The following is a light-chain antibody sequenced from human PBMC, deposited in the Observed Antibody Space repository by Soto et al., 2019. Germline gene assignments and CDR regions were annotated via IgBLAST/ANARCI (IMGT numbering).Light chain of an antibody. V-gene: IGKV3-15*01. CDR3: QQYNNWPLT. CDR1: QSVSSY. J-gene: IGKJ4*01. CDR2: SAS. Sequence: EIVLTQSPATLSLSPGERPTLSCRASQSVSSYLAWYQQKPGQAPRLLIYSASTRATGIPARFSGSGSGTEFTLTISSLQSEDFAVYYCQQYNNWPLTFGGGTKVDIK.